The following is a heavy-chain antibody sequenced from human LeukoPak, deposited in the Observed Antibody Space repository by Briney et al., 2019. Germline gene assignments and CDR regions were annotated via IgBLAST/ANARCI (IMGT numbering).Heavy chain of an antibody. J-gene: IGHJ5*02. Sequence: PSGTLSLTCAVSGVSISSSNWWSWVRQPPGKGLAWIGEIYHSGSTNYNPSLKSRVTISVDKSKNQFSLKLSSVTAADTAVYYCASSSYYYDSSGKGNWFDPWGQGTLVTVSS. CDR3: ASSSYYYDSSGKGNWFDP. D-gene: IGHD3-22*01. CDR2: IYHSGST. CDR1: GVSISSSNW. V-gene: IGHV4-4*02.